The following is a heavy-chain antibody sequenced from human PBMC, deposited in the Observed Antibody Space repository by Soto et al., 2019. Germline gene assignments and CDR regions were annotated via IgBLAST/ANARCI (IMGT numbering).Heavy chain of an antibody. V-gene: IGHV3-48*02. CDR2: ISRGSSTV. Sequence: EVQLVESGGDLVQPGGSLRLSCAASGFIFANYDMDWVRQAPGKGLQWVSYISRGSSTVYYVQSVRGRFTTSRDNAKNSLYLQMDSLRDEDTAMYFCTRHIPALGLIDYWGQGTLVTVSA. D-gene: IGHD2-2*02. J-gene: IGHJ4*02. CDR1: GFIFANYD. CDR3: TRHIPALGLIDY.